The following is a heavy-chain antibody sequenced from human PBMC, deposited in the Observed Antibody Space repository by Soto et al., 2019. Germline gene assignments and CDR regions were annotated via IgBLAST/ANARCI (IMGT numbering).Heavy chain of an antibody. Sequence: QVHLVQSGAEVKKSGASVKVSCKGSGYDFTTYGITWVRQAPGQGLEWMAWISAHNGNTDYAQKLQGRVTVTRDTSTSTAYTELRSLRSDDTAVYYCARGRYGDYWGQGALVTVSS. V-gene: IGHV1-18*01. CDR2: ISAHNGNT. CDR1: GYDFTTYG. D-gene: IGHD1-1*01. J-gene: IGHJ4*02. CDR3: ARGRYGDY.